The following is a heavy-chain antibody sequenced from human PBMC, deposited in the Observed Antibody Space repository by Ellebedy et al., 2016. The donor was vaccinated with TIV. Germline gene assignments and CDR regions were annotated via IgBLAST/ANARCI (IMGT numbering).Heavy chain of an antibody. D-gene: IGHD6-19*01. CDR2: INHSGST. V-gene: IGHV4-34*01. Sequence: MPSETLSLTCAVHGGSLSSDYWSWIRQSPEKGLEWIGEINHSGSTSYNPSLKSRVSISVDPPKKQFSLKLNSVTAADTAVYYCARSGGWYTPYDYWGQGTLVTVSS. CDR3: ARSGGWYTPYDY. J-gene: IGHJ4*02. CDR1: GGSLSSDY.